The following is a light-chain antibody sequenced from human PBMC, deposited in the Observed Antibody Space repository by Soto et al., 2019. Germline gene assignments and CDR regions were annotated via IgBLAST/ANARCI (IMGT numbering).Light chain of an antibody. CDR1: SSNIGAGHD. CDR2: GNT. V-gene: IGLV1-40*01. CDR3: QSYDTSLSGWV. Sequence: QSVLTQPPSVSGAPGQRITLSCTGSSSNIGAGHDVHWYQQRPGTAPKLLIYGNTNRPSGVPDRFAASKSGTSASLAITGLQAEDEADYYCQSYDTSLSGWVFGGGTKLTVL. J-gene: IGLJ3*02.